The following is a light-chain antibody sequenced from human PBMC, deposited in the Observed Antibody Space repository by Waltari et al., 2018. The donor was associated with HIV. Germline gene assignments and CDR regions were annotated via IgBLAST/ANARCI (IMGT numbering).Light chain of an antibody. CDR2: WTS. Sequence: DIVMTQSPDSLAVSLGERATLNCKSSPSVLSSFKNKNCLAWYQQTPGPPPKLLMYWTSTLESGVPDRFSGSGSGTDFTLTISSLQAEDVAVYYCQQYYLTPLTFGGGTKVVIK. V-gene: IGKV4-1*01. CDR1: PSVLSSFKNKNC. CDR3: QQYYLTPLT. J-gene: IGKJ4*01.